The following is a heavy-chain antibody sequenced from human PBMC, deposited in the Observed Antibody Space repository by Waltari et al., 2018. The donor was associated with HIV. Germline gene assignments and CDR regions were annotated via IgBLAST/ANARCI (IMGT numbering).Heavy chain of an antibody. D-gene: IGHD6-13*01. CDR3: AHSRAGYSSGWYTRGLDY. CDR1: GFSLSTNGVG. CDR2: IYWNDDK. J-gene: IGHJ4*02. V-gene: IGHV2-5*01. Sequence: QITLKESGPTLVKPTQTLTLTCTFSGFSLSTNGVGVGWIRQPPGKALEWLALIYWNDDKRYSPSLASKITVTQDTAKNLVVLRMTNMDHVDTATYYWAHSRAGYSSGWYTRGLDYWGQGTLVTVSS.